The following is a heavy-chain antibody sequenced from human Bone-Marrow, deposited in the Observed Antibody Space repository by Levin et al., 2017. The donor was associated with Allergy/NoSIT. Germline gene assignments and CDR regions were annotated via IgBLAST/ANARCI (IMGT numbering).Heavy chain of an antibody. J-gene: IGHJ6*02. CDR3: ARGSPRVYYGMDV. Sequence: GGSLRLSCAASGFTFSDYYMNWVRQAPGKGLEWVSYITSRGTTIHYADSVQGRFTISRDNSKNSLYLEMNSLRADDTAVYFCARGSPRVYYGMDVWGQGTTVTVSS. V-gene: IGHV3-11*01. D-gene: IGHD3/OR15-3a*01. CDR1: GFTFSDYY. CDR2: ITSRGTTI.